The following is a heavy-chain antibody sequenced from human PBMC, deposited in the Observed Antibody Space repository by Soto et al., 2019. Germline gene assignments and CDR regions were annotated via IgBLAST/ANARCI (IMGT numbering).Heavy chain of an antibody. CDR3: AREEINCGGDCLVS. V-gene: IGHV3-48*03. D-gene: IGHD2-21*02. CDR1: GFIFSSYE. CDR2: ITSDGSGI. J-gene: IGHJ5*02. Sequence: VGSLRLSCEASGFIFSSYEMNWVRQAPGKGLEWLSYITSDGSGIYYADSVRGRFTVSRDNARNSLYLQMNSLRAEDTAVYYCAREEINCGGDCLVSWGQGTLVTVSS.